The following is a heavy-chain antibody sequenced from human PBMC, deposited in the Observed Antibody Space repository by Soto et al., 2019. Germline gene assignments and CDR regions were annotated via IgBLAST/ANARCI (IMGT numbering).Heavy chain of an antibody. CDR2: IYYSGST. Sequence: QVQLQESGPGLVKPSQTLSLTCTVSGGSISSGGYYWSWIRQHPGKGLEWIGYIYYSGSTYYNPSLKSRVTISVDTSENQFSLKLSSVTAADTAVYYCARDRYGDYDGYYYGMDVWGQGTTVTVSS. V-gene: IGHV4-31*03. CDR1: GGSISSGGYY. D-gene: IGHD4-17*01. CDR3: ARDRYGDYDGYYYGMDV. J-gene: IGHJ6*02.